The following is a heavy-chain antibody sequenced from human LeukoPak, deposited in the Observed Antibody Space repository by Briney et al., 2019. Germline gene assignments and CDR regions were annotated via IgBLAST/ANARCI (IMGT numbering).Heavy chain of an antibody. CDR2: IYYSGTT. D-gene: IGHD4/OR15-4a*01. Sequence: PSETLSLTCTVSGGSISSRGYSRMWIRQPPGKGLEFIGYIYYSGTTYYNPSLKSRLTMSVDTSKNQFSLNLNSVTAADTAVYYCAGEERTIDAFDIWGQGTMVTVSS. V-gene: IGHV4-30-4*07. CDR1: GGSISSRGYS. J-gene: IGHJ3*02. CDR3: AGEERTIDAFDI.